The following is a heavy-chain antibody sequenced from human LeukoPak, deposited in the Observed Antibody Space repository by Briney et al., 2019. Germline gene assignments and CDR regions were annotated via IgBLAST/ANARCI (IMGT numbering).Heavy chain of an antibody. CDR3: ARGRRWLRFAGPLVDY. Sequence: SETLSLTCAVYGGSFSGYYWSWIRQPPGKGLEGSGEINHSGSTNYNPSLKSLFPISVDTSKSHFSLTLSSVTAADTAVYYCARGRRWLRFAGPLVDYWGQGTLVTVSS. D-gene: IGHD5-12*01. CDR1: GGSFSGYY. J-gene: IGHJ4*02. V-gene: IGHV4-34*01. CDR2: INHSGST.